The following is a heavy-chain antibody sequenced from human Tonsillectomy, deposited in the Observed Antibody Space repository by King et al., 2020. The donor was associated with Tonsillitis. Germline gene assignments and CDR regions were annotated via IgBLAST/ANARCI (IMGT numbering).Heavy chain of an antibody. V-gene: IGHV3-43*02. CDR3: AKSGYSSSWYYYYYMDV. Sequence: QLVQSGGGVVQPGGSLRLSCAASGFTFDDYAMHWVRQAPGKGLEWVSLISGDGGSTYYADSVKGRFTISRDNSKNSLYLQMNSLRTEDTALYYCAKSGYSSSWYYYYYMDVWGKGTTVTVSS. CDR1: GFTFDDYA. D-gene: IGHD6-13*01. CDR2: ISGDGGST. J-gene: IGHJ6*03.